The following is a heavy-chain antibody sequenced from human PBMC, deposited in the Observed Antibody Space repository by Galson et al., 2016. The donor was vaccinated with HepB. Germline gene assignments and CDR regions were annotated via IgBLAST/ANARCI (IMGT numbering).Heavy chain of an antibody. J-gene: IGHJ4*02. V-gene: IGHV1-18*01. CDR2: ISAYNGDT. D-gene: IGHD5-18*01. Sequence: SVKVSCKASGYTFTSYGISWVRQAPGQGLEWMGWISAYNGDTYYAQRLQGRGTMTTDTSASKAYMELRNLRSDGTAVYYCARADTYGYYQPNDYWGQGTLVTVSS. CDR3: ARADTYGYYQPNDY. CDR1: GYTFTSYG.